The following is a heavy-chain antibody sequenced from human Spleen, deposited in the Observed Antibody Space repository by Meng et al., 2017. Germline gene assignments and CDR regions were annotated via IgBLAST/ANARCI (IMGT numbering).Heavy chain of an antibody. J-gene: IGHJ4*02. CDR2: IYYSGST. CDR1: DGSISSGGYY. V-gene: IGHV4-31*01. D-gene: IGHD4-17*01. CDR3: ASGDYGNDY. Sequence: SETLSLTCTVSDGSISSGGYYWSWIRQHPGKGLEWIGYIYYSGSTYYNPSLKSLVSISLDTSKNQFSLKLSSVTAADTAVYYCASGDYGNDYWGQGTLVTVSS.